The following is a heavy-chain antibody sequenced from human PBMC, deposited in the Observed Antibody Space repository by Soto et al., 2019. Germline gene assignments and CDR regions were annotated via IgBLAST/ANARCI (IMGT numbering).Heavy chain of an antibody. V-gene: IGHV4-59*01. CDR1: GGSISSYY. Sequence: PSETLSLTCTVSGGSISSYYWSWIRQPPGKGLEWIGYIYYSGGTNYNPSLKSRVTISVDTSKNQFSLKLSSVTAADTAVYYCARRRYGGDAFDIWGQGTMVTVSS. J-gene: IGHJ3*02. CDR2: IYYSGGT. CDR3: ARRRYGGDAFDI. D-gene: IGHD1-1*01.